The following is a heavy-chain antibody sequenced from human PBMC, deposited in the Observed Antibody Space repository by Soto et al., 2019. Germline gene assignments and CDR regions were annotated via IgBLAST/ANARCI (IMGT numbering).Heavy chain of an antibody. CDR3: AREILTGSYYYCGMDV. D-gene: IGHD3-9*01. CDR1: GFTFSSYG. J-gene: IGHJ6*02. CDR2: IWYDGSNK. Sequence: QVQLVESGGGVVQPGRSLRLSCAASGFTFSSYGMHWIRQAPGKGLEWVAVIWYDGSNKYYADSVKGRFTISRDNSKKTQYLQMSRLGAENTAVYYCAREILTGSYYYCGMDVWGQGTTVTVS. V-gene: IGHV3-33*01.